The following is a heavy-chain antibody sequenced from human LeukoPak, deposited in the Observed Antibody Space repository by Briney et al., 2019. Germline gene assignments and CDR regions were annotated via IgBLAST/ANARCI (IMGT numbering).Heavy chain of an antibody. CDR1: GGXMSGYF. D-gene: IGHD6-13*01. CDR3: ARSITSSWYGDFQH. Sequence: SETLSLTCTVSGGXMSGYFCSWIRQPPGKGLEWIGYIYYSGSTNYNPSLKSRVTISVDTSKNQFSLKLSSVTAADTAVYYCARSITSSWYGDFQHWGQGTLVTVSS. V-gene: IGHV4-59*01. CDR2: IYYSGST. J-gene: IGHJ1*01.